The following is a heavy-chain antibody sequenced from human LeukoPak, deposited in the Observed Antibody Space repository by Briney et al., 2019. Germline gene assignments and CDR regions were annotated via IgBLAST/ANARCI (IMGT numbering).Heavy chain of an antibody. D-gene: IGHD2-2*01. CDR1: GGSFSGYY. Sequence: SETLSLTCAVYGGSFSGYYWSWIRQPPGKGLEWIGEINHSGSTNYNPSLKSRVTISVDTSKNQFSLKLSSVTAADTAVYYCARHIIVVVPAATAALGFDPWGQGTLVTVSS. CDR2: INHSGST. V-gene: IGHV4-34*01. CDR3: ARHIIVVVPAATAALGFDP. J-gene: IGHJ5*02.